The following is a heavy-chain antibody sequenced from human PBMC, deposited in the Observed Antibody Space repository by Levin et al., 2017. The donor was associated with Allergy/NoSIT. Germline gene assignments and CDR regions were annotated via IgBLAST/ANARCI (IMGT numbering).Heavy chain of an antibody. CDR1: GLTFSSYG. D-gene: IGHD3-10*01. V-gene: IGHV3-33*01. Sequence: GESLKISCAASGLTFSSYGMHWVRQAPGKGLEWVAFIWYDGSNQYYADSVKGRFTISRDNSKDTLSLQMSSLRAEDTAVYYCARDMGSYFDCWGQGTLVTVSS. CDR2: IWYDGSNQ. CDR3: ARDMGSYFDC. J-gene: IGHJ4*02.